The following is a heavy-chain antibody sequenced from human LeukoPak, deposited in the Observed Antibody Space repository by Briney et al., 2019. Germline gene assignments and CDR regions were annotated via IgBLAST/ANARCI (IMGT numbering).Heavy chain of an antibody. CDR1: GYTFTSYD. CDR3: ARELVGTNGFDY. Sequence: ASVNVSCKASGYTFTSYDINWVRQATGQGLEWMGWMNPNSGNTGYAQKFQGRVTMTRNTSISTAYMELSRLRSDDTAVYYCARELVGTNGFDYWGQGTLVTVSS. CDR2: MNPNSGNT. J-gene: IGHJ4*02. V-gene: IGHV1-8*01. D-gene: IGHD1-26*01.